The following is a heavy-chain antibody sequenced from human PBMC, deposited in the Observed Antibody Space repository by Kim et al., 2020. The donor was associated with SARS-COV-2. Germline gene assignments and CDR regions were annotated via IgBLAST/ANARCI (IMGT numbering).Heavy chain of an antibody. CDR3: GRGSW. Sequence: KPDGSGKGYVAYVKGRFTISRDNAKNSLYLQMNRLRAEDTAVYYCGRGSWWGQGTMVIVSS. J-gene: IGHJ4*02. CDR2: KPDGSGK. V-gene: IGHV3-7*01.